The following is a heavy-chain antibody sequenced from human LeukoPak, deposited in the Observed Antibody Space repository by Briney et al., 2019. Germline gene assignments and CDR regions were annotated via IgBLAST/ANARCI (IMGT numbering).Heavy chain of an antibody. Sequence: SGTLSLTCAVSGGSISSSNWWSWVRQPPGKGLEWIGEIYHSGSTNYNPSLKSRVTISVDKSKNQFSLKLSSVTAADTAVYYCARGGDDSSGYPANWFDPWGQGTLVTVSS. CDR2: IYHSGST. CDR3: ARGGDDSSGYPANWFDP. D-gene: IGHD3-22*01. V-gene: IGHV4-4*02. J-gene: IGHJ5*02. CDR1: GGSISSSNW.